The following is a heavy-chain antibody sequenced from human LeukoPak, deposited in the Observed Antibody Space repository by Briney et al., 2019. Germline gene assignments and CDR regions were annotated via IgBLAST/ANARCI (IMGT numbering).Heavy chain of an antibody. CDR2: IYTSGST. CDR3: ASSAGIAAALSFDY. CDR1: GGSISSYY. Sequence: KPSETLSLTCTVSGGSISSYYWSWIRQPAGKGLEWIGRIYTSGSTSYNPSLKSRVTMSVDTSKNQFSLKLSSVTAADTAVYYCASSAGIAAALSFDYWGQGTLVTVSS. V-gene: IGHV4-4*07. D-gene: IGHD6-13*01. J-gene: IGHJ4*02.